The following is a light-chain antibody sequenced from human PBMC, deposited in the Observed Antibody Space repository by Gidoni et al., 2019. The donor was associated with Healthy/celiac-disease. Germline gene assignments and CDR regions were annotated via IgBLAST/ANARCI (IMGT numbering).Light chain of an antibody. CDR1: QSISSW. J-gene: IGKJ1*01. V-gene: IGKV1-5*03. CDR2: QAS. CDR3: QRYNGFSAWA. Sequence: DLQMTQSPSTLSASVGDRVTLTCRASQSISSWLAWYQQKPGKAPKLLSYQASILESGVPSRFSGGGSGTEFTLTISSLQPDDFAIYYCQRYNGFSAWAFGQGTNVEIK.